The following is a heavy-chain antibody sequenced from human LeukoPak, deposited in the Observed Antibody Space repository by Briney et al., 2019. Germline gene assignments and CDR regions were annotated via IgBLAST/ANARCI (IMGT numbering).Heavy chain of an antibody. V-gene: IGHV4-4*07. CDR3: ARRTTGYYYMDV. D-gene: IGHD1-7*01. J-gene: IGHJ6*03. CDR2: IHTSGST. Sequence: RPSETLSLTCTVSGGSTSSYYWSWIRQPAGKGLEWIGRIHTSGSTNYNPSLKSRVTISVDKSKNQFSLKLSSVTAADTAVYYCARRTTGYYYMDVWGKGTTVTVSS. CDR1: GGSTSSYY.